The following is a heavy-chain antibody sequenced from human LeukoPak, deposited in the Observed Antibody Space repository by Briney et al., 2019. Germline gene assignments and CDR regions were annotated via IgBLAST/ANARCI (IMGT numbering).Heavy chain of an antibody. CDR1: GYSFTSYW. Sequence: GESLRISCKGSGYSFTSYWISWVRQMPGKGLEWMGRIDPSDSYTNYSPSFQGHVTISADKSISTAYLQWSSLKASDTAMYYSARRGSYYDSSGYYYRDFDYWGQGTLVTVSS. CDR3: ARRGSYYDSSGYYYRDFDY. J-gene: IGHJ4*02. D-gene: IGHD3-22*01. V-gene: IGHV5-10-1*01. CDR2: IDPSDSYT.